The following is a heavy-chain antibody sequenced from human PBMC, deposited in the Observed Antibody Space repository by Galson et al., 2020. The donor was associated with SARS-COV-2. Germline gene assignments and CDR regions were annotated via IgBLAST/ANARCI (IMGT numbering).Heavy chain of an antibody. J-gene: IGHJ6*02. D-gene: IGHD3-9*01. CDR2: LNPTSGGP. V-gene: IGHV1-2*02. Sequence: ASVKVSCKASRYTFTDYYIHWVRQAPGQGLAWMGWLNPTSGGPNYAQKFEGRVTMTRDTSITTAYMELSRLRADDTAVYYCARLRYYDVLTGYIVDVWGQGTMVTVSS. CDR1: RYTFTDYY. CDR3: ARLRYYDVLTGYIVDV.